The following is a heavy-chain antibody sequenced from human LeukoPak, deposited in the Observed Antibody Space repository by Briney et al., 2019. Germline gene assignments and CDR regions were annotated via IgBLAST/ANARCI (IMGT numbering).Heavy chain of an antibody. J-gene: IGHJ6*03. CDR1: GGSLSSTSSF. V-gene: IGHV4-39*02. Sequence: SETLSLTCTVSGGSLSSTSSFWGWIRQPPGKGLEYLGSIYWSGITYYNPSLKSRLTISIDTSNNKFSLKLSSVTAADTAVYYCARELPFDSSSSHPVYYYYYMDVWGKGTTVTVSS. CDR3: ARELPFDSSSSHPVYYYYYMDV. D-gene: IGHD6-6*01. CDR2: IYWSGIT.